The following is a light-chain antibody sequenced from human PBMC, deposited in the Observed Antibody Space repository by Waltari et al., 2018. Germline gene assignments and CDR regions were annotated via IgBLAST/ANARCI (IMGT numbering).Light chain of an antibody. Sequence: SCRTSQSISKYLAWYQQKPGQAPRLIIYHASSRATGIPDRFSGSGSGTDFSLTISRLEPEDFAVYYCQHYVTLPVTFGQGTKVEIK. J-gene: IGKJ1*01. CDR3: QHYVTLPVT. V-gene: IGKV3-20*01. CDR1: QSISKY. CDR2: HAS.